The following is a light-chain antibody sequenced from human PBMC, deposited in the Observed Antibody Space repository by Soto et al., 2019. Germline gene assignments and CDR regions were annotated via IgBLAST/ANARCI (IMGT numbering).Light chain of an antibody. J-gene: IGLJ2*01. CDR2: GNT. CDR3: QSYDSSLSSSVV. V-gene: IGLV1-40*01. CDR1: SSNIGAGYD. Sequence: QSVLTQPPSVSGAPGQRVTISCTGSSSNIGAGYDVHWYRQLPGTAPKLLIYGNTNRPSGVPDRFSGSKSGTSASLAITGLQAEDEADDYCQSYDSSLSSSVVFGGGTKLTVL.